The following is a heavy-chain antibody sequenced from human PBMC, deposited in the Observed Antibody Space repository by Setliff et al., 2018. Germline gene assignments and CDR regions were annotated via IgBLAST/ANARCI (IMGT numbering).Heavy chain of an antibody. CDR3: AKRGPYCSGGTCHYYFDY. V-gene: IGHV3-23*01. CDR1: GFTFSTHN. Sequence: GGSLRLSCAASGFTFSTHNMNWVRQAPGKGLEWVSMISGSAQTTYYADSVKGRFTISRDNSKNTVYLEMNSLRAEDTAVYYCAKRGPYCSGGTCHYYFDYWGQGTLVTVSS. J-gene: IGHJ4*02. CDR2: ISGSAQTT. D-gene: IGHD2-15*01.